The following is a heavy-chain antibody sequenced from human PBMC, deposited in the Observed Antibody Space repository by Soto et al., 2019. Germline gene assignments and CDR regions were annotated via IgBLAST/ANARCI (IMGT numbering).Heavy chain of an antibody. V-gene: IGHV4-34*01. CDR2: INHSGST. CDR3: ARGSTVYGGGYNWFDP. CDR1: GGSFSGYY. Sequence: QVQLQQWGAGLLKPSETLSLTCAVYGGSFSGYYWSWIRQPPGKGLEWTGEINHSGSTNYNPSLKSRVTISVDTSKNQFSLKLSSVTAADTAVYYCARGSTVYGGGYNWFDPWGQGTLVTVSS. D-gene: IGHD4-17*01. J-gene: IGHJ5*02.